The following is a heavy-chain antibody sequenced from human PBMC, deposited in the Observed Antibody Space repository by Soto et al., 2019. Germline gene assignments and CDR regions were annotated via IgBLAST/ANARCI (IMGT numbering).Heavy chain of an antibody. D-gene: IGHD3-10*01. CDR2: LDPDDGET. CDR3: ATSSVRGVIIFPYYYYGMYV. CDR1: AYTVTELS. J-gene: IGHJ6*02. V-gene: IGHV1-24*01. Sequence: SVKVSCKVSAYTVTELSMHWVRQAPGKGLEWMGGLDPDDGETIYAQKFHGRVTMTEDTSTDTAYMELSSLRSEDTAVYYFATSSVRGVIIFPYYYYGMYVWGQGTTVTGSS.